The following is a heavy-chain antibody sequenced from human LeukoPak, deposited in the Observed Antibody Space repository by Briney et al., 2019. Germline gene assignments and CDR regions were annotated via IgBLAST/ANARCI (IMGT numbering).Heavy chain of an antibody. J-gene: IGHJ4*02. D-gene: IGHD2-21*02. CDR1: GYTFTSYG. Sequence: ASVEVSCKASGYTFTSYGISWVRQAPGQGLEWMGWISAYNGNTNYAQKLQGRVTMTTDTSTSTAYMELRSLRSDDTAVYYCARVQTSSGWPNGEHIVVVTAIDIDYWGQGTLVTVSS. V-gene: IGHV1-18*01. CDR2: ISAYNGNT. CDR3: ARVQTSSGWPNGEHIVVVTAIDIDY.